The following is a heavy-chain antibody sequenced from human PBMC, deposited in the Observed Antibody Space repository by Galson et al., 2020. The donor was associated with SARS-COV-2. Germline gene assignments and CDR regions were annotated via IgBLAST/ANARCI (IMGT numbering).Heavy chain of an antibody. J-gene: IGHJ5*02. D-gene: IGHD5-12*01. CDR3: ARGWLRQSFDP. CDR2: TYYSSKWIN. Sequence: SETLSLTCAISGDSVTSGGWNWIRQSPSRGLEWLGRTYYSSKWINDYAVSVKSRITIDADTSKNQISLQLNSVTPEDTAVYYCARGWLRQSFDPWGQGTPVTVSS. V-gene: IGHV6-1*01. CDR1: GDSVTSGG.